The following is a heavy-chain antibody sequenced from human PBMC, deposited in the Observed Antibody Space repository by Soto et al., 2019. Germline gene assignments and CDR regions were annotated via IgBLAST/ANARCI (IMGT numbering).Heavy chain of an antibody. CDR1: WDSFSINIAA. CDR2: TYYRSKWYN. Sequence: SQTLSLTCAISWDSFSINIAAFDLIRHSPSRGLECLGRTYYRSKWYNDYAVSLKSRITINPDTSKNQFSLQLNSVTPEDTAVYYCAREGGSNSETMGQYYYYGMDVWGQGTTVTVSS. CDR3: AREGGSNSETMGQYYYYGMDV. D-gene: IGHD3-10*01. V-gene: IGHV6-1*01. J-gene: IGHJ6*02.